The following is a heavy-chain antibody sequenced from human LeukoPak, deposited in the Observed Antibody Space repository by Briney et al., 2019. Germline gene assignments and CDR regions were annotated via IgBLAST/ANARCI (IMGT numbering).Heavy chain of an antibody. CDR2: ISSSSSYI. V-gene: IGHV3-21*01. CDR1: GFTFSSYS. Sequence: GGSLRLSCAASGFTFSSYSMNWVRQAPGKGLEWVSSISSSSSYIYYADSVKGRFTISRDNAKNTLYLQMNSLRAEDTAVYYCARESGYSYALISPLYYFDYWGQGTLVTVSS. D-gene: IGHD5-18*01. CDR3: ARESGYSYALISPLYYFDY. J-gene: IGHJ4*02.